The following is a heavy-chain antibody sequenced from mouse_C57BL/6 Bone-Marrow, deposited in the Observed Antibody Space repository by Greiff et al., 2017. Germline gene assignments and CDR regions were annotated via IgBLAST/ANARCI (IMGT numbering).Heavy chain of an antibody. CDR1: GYTFTSYG. CDR3: ARSGYYAMDY. V-gene: IGHV1-81*01. J-gene: IGHJ4*01. CDR2: IYPRSGNT. Sequence: VMLVESGAELARPGASVKLSCKASGYTFTSYGISWVKQSTGQGLEWIGEIYPRSGNTYYTEKFKGKATLTADKSSSTAYMELRSRTSEDSAVYFCARSGYYAMDYWGQGTSVTVSS. D-gene: IGHD3-2*02.